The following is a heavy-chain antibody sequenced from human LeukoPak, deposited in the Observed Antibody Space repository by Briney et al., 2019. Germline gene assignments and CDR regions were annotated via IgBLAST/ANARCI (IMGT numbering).Heavy chain of an antibody. Sequence: PSETLSLTCAVYGGSFSGYYWSWIRQPPGKGLEWIGEINHSGSTNYNPSLKSRVTMSVDTSKNQFSLKLSSVTAADTAVYYCAREYSSGWEYYFDYWGQGTLVTVSS. CDR1: GGSFSGYY. J-gene: IGHJ4*02. D-gene: IGHD6-19*01. CDR2: INHSGST. CDR3: AREYSSGWEYYFDY. V-gene: IGHV4-34*01.